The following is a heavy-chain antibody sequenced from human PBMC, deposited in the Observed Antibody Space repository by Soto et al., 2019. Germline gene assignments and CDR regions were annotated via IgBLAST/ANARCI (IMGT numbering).Heavy chain of an antibody. V-gene: IGHV4-30-2*01. Sequence: QLQLQESGSGLEKPSQTLSLTCAVSGGSISSGGYSWSWIRQPPGKGLKWIGYIYHSGSTYYNPSLKSRVTNSVDRSQNQFSLKLSSVTAADTAVYYCARVPDYWGQGTLVTVSS. CDR3: ARVPDY. CDR2: IYHSGST. J-gene: IGHJ4*02. CDR1: GGSISSGGYS. D-gene: IGHD2-2*01.